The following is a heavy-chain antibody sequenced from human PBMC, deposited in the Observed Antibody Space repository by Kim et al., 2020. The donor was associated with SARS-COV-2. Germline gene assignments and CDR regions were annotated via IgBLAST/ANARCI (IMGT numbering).Heavy chain of an antibody. CDR1: GYTFTSYG. D-gene: IGHD6-19*01. CDR2: ISAYNGNT. CDR3: ARESDSSGWYVFKHYYYGMDV. V-gene: IGHV1-18*01. Sequence: ASVKVSCKASGYTFTSYGISWVRQAPGQGLEWMGWISAYNGNTNYAQKLQGRVTMTTDTSTSTAYMELRSLRSDDTAVYYCARESDSSGWYVFKHYYYGMDVWGQGTTVTVSS. J-gene: IGHJ6*02.